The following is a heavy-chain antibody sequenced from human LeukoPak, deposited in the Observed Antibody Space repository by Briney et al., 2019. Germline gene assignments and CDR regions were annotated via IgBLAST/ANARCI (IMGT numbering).Heavy chain of an antibody. Sequence: GGSLRLSCAASGFTFSSYGMHWVRQAPGKGLEWVAFIRYDVSNKYYADSVKGRFTISRDNSKNTLYLQMNSLRAEDTAVYYCAKDSGSYYFDYWGQGTLVTVSS. J-gene: IGHJ4*02. D-gene: IGHD1-26*01. CDR3: AKDSGSYYFDY. CDR1: GFTFSSYG. V-gene: IGHV3-30*02. CDR2: IRYDVSNK.